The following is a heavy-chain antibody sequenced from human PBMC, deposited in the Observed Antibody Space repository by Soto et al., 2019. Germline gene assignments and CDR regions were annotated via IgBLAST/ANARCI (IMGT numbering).Heavy chain of an antibody. CDR1: GVTFSDNY. CDR2: ISSSGSTI. CDR3: ARSHLYYDSSGYPDY. V-gene: IGHV3-11*01. D-gene: IGHD3-22*01. J-gene: IGHJ4*02. Sequence: PGGSLRLSCAASGVTFSDNYMSWIRQAPGKGLEWVSYISSSGSTIYYADSVKGRFTISRDNAKNSLYLQMNSLRAEDTAVYYCARSHLYYDSSGYPDYWGQGTLVTVSS.